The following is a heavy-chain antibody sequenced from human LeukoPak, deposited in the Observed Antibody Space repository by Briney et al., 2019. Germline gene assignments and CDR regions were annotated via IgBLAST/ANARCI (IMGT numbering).Heavy chain of an antibody. CDR2: ISWNSSNI. D-gene: IGHD3-22*01. CDR1: GFTFDDYA. J-gene: IGHJ3*02. V-gene: IGHV3-9*01. Sequence: GGSLRLSCAASGFTFDDYAMHWVLQAPGKGLDWLSGISWNSSNINYADSVKGRFTISRDNAKNSLYLQMNSLRAEDTALYYCAKTGYYDSSGDAFDIWGQGTMVTVSS. CDR3: AKTGYYDSSGDAFDI.